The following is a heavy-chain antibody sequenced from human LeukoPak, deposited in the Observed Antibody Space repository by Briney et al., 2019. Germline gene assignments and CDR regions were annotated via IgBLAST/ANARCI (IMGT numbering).Heavy chain of an antibody. J-gene: IGHJ5*02. CDR2: IYYSGST. CDR3: ASEDYDILTGYYL. Sequence: SSETLSLTCTVSGGSISSYYWSWIRQPPGKGLEWIGSIYYSGSTYYNPSLKSRVTISVDTSKNQFSLKLSSVTAADTAVYYCASEDYDILTGYYLWGQGTLVTVSS. D-gene: IGHD3-9*01. CDR1: GGSISSYY. V-gene: IGHV4-59*05.